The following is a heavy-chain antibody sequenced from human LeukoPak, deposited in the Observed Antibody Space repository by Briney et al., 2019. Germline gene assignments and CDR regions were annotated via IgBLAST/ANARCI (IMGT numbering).Heavy chain of an antibody. D-gene: IGHD4-23*01. V-gene: IGHV4-31*03. CDR2: IYYSGST. J-gene: IGHJ5*02. CDR1: GGSISSGGYY. CDR3: ARGDPYGGNSYWFDP. Sequence: SQTLSLTCTVSGGSISSGGYYWSWIRPHPGKGLEWIGYIYYSGSTYYNPSLKSRVTISVDTSKNQFSLKLSSVTAADTAVYYCARGDPYGGNSYWFDPWGQGTLVTVSS.